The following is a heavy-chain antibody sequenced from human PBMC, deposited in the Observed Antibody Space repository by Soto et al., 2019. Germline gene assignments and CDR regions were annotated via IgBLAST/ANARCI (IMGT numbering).Heavy chain of an antibody. Sequence: ASVKVSCKASGYTFTGYYMHWVRQAPGQGLEWMGWINPNSGGTNYAQKFQGWVTMTRDTSISTAYMELSRLRSDDTAVYYCARDFSGITIFGVVTHYGMDVWGQGTTGTV. D-gene: IGHD3-3*01. CDR3: ARDFSGITIFGVVTHYGMDV. CDR1: GYTFTGYY. J-gene: IGHJ6*02. V-gene: IGHV1-2*04. CDR2: INPNSGGT.